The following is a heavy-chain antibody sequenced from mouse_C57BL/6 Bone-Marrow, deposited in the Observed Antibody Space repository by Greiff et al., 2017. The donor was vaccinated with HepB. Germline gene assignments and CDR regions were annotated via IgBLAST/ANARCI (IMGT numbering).Heavy chain of an antibody. CDR1: GFNIKDDY. CDR3: LLTTVVAHSFDY. J-gene: IGHJ2*01. D-gene: IGHD1-1*01. CDR2: IDPENGDT. Sequence: VQLQQSGAELVRPGASVKLSCTASGFNIKDDYMHWVKQRPEQGLEWIGWIDPENGDTEYASKFQGKATITADTSSNTAYLQLSSLTSEDTAVYYCLLTTVVAHSFDYWGQGTTLTVSS. V-gene: IGHV14-4*01.